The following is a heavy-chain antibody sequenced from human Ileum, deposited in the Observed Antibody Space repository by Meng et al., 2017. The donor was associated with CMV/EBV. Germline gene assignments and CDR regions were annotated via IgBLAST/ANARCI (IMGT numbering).Heavy chain of an antibody. J-gene: IGHJ3*02. Sequence: CAASGITFNAAGMHWVRQAPGKGLEWVEHVRSDGIFKYIADSVKGRFTISRDNSKNTLYLQMNSLRLEDTAVYYCATDKNGHGAFDIWGQGTMVTVSS. V-gene: IGHV3-30*02. CDR1: GITFNAAG. D-gene: IGHD2-8*01. CDR2: VRSDGIFK. CDR3: ATDKNGHGAFDI.